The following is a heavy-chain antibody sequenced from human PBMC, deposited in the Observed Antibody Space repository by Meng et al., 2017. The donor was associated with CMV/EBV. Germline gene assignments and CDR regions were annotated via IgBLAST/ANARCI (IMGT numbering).Heavy chain of an antibody. Sequence: GESLKISCAASGFTFSSYAMSWVRQAPGKGLEWVSAISGSGGSTYYADSVKGRFTISRDNSKNTLYLQMNSLRAEDTAVYYCANVAQSPGWELHHYYYGMDVWGQGTTVTVSS. J-gene: IGHJ6*02. CDR1: GFTFSSYA. CDR3: ANVAQSPGWELHHYYYGMDV. D-gene: IGHD1-26*01. V-gene: IGHV3-23*01. CDR2: ISGSGGST.